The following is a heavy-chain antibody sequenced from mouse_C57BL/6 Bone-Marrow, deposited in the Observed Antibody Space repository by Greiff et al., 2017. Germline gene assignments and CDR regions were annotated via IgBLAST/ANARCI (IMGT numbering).Heavy chain of an antibody. V-gene: IGHV3-1*01. Sequence: EVQRVESGPGMVKPSQSLSLTCTVTGYSITSGYDWHWIRHFPGNKLEWMGYISYSGSTNYNPSLKSRISITHDTSKNHFFLKLNSVTTEDTATYYCARGTGNYFDYWGQGTTLTVSS. CDR3: ARGTGNYFDY. D-gene: IGHD4-1*01. CDR1: GYSITSGYD. J-gene: IGHJ2*01. CDR2: ISYSGST.